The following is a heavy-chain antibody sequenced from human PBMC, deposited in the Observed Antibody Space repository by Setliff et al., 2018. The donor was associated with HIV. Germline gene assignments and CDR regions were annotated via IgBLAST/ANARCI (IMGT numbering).Heavy chain of an antibody. V-gene: IGHV4-39*07. J-gene: IGHJ4*02. CDR1: GLSMSRSSYY. D-gene: IGHD3-10*01. CDR2: IYYSGST. Sequence: PSETLSLTCTVSGLSMSRSSYYWGWIRQPPGKGLEWIGSIYYSGSTYYNPSLTSRVTISVDTSNNKFSLRLTSVTAADTALYYCARGAPYGSGRHRWNSWGQGTLVT. CDR3: ARGAPYGSGRHRWNS.